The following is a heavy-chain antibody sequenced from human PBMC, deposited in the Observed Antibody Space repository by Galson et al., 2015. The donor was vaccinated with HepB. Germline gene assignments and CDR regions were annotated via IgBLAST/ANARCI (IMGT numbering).Heavy chain of an antibody. CDR3: ARNRAGYCSSTSCYIRYPFDY. V-gene: IGHV1-8*01. CDR1: GYTFTSYD. D-gene: IGHD2-2*01. Sequence: SVKVSCKASGYTFTSYDINWVRQATGQGLEWMGWMNPNSGNTGYAQKFQGRVTMTRNTSISTAYMELSSLRSEDTAVYYCARNRAGYCSSTSCYIRYPFDYWGQGTLVTVSS. J-gene: IGHJ4*02. CDR2: MNPNSGNT.